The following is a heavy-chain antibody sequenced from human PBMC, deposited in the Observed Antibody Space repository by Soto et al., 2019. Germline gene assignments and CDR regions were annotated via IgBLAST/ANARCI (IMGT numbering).Heavy chain of an antibody. CDR1: GFTFSSYW. CDR3: AVDGGYYYYYMDV. J-gene: IGHJ6*03. Sequence: EVQLVESGGGLVQPGGSLRLSCAASGFTFSSYWMSWVRQAPEKGLEWVANIKQDGSEKYYVDSVKGRFTISRDNAKNSLYLQMNSLRAEDTAVYYCAVDGGYYYYYMDVWGKGTTVTVSS. D-gene: IGHD3-10*01. V-gene: IGHV3-7*01. CDR2: IKQDGSEK.